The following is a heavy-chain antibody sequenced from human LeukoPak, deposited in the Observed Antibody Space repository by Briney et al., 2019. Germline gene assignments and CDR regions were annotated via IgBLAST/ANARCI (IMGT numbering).Heavy chain of an antibody. V-gene: IGHV3-23*01. CDR1: GFTFSSYA. Sequence: GGSLRLSCAASGFTFSSYAMGWVRQAPGKGLKWVSSISGSGDSTHYADSVKGRFTISRDNSKNTLYLQMNSLTAEDTAVYYCAKGKYSSGYSYYFDYWGQGALVTVSS. CDR2: ISGSGDST. J-gene: IGHJ4*02. D-gene: IGHD3-22*01. CDR3: AKGKYSSGYSYYFDY.